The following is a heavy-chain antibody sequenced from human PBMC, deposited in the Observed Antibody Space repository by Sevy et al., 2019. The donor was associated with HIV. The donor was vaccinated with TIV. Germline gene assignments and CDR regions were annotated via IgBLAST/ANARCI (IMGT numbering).Heavy chain of an antibody. V-gene: IGHV3-21*01. Sequence: GGSLRLSCAASGFTFSSYSMNWVRQAPGKGLEWVSSISSSSSYIYYADSVKGRFTISRDNAKNSLYLQMNSLRAEDTAVYYCARDLPYDSSGSNHYYYYGMDVWGQGTTVTVSS. D-gene: IGHD3-22*01. J-gene: IGHJ6*02. CDR2: ISSSSSYI. CDR1: GFTFSSYS. CDR3: ARDLPYDSSGSNHYYYYGMDV.